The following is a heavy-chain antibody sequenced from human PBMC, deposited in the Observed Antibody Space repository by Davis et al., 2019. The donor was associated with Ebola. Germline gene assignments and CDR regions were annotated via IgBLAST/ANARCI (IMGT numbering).Heavy chain of an antibody. CDR3: ARDRSSSSLEWLLWGWFDP. D-gene: IGHD3-3*02. V-gene: IGHV3-11*06. CDR1: GFTFSDYY. J-gene: IGHJ5*02. Sequence: PGGSLRLSCAASGFTFSDYYMSWIRQAPGKGLEWVSYISSSSSYTNYADSVKGRFTISRDNAKNSLYLQMNSLRAEDTAVYYCARDRSSSSLEWLLWGWFDPWGQGTLVTVSS. CDR2: ISSSSSYT.